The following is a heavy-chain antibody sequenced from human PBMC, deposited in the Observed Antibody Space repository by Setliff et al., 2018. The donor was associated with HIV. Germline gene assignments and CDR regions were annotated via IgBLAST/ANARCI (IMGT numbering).Heavy chain of an antibody. CDR3: TRESGGATDY. V-gene: IGHV3-49*04. Sequence: PGGSLRLSCTASGFTFGDYAMTWVRQAPGKGLEWVSFIRNKAYGGTTEDAASVKGRFTMSRDDSKGIVYLQMNSLKTDDTAVYYCTRESGGATDYWGQGTLVTVSS. CDR2: IRNKAYGGTT. CDR1: GFTFGDYA. D-gene: IGHD3-16*01. J-gene: IGHJ4*02.